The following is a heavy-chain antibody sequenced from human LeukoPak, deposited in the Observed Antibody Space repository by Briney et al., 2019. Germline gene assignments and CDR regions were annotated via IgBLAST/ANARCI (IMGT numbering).Heavy chain of an antibody. J-gene: IGHJ5*02. CDR3: ARGGGSSSGLVSWFDP. CDR2: INHSGST. Sequence: SETLSLTCAVYGGSFSGYYWSWIRQPPGKGLEWIGEINHSGSTNYNPSLKSRATISVDTSKNQFSLKLSSVTAADTAVYYCARGGGSSSGLVSWFDPWGQGTLVTVSS. CDR1: GGSFSGYY. D-gene: IGHD6-13*01. V-gene: IGHV4-34*01.